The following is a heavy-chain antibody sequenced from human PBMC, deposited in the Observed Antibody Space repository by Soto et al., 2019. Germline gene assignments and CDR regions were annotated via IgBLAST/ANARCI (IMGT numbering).Heavy chain of an antibody. CDR1: GFTFSSHG. J-gene: IGHJ4*02. V-gene: IGHV3-33*01. CDR3: GRWRTWKAADY. D-gene: IGHD1-1*01. CDR2: IWYDGSNK. Sequence: PGGSLRLSCAASGFTFSSHGMHWVRQAPDKGLEWVAVIWYDGSNKYYADSVKGRFTISRDNSNNMLYLEMNSLRVEDTAVYYCGRWRTWKAADYWGQGTLVTVST.